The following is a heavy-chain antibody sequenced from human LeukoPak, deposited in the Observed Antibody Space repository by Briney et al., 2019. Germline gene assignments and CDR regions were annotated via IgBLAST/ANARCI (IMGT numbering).Heavy chain of an antibody. D-gene: IGHD3-22*01. J-gene: IGHJ4*02. CDR1: GGSISSSSYY. CDR2: IYYSGST. V-gene: IGHV4-39*07. CDR3: ARVVPVRYTLYYDSSGYLDY. Sequence: SETLSLTCTVSGGSISSSSYYWGWIRQPPGKGLEWIGSIYYSGSTYYNPSLKSRVTISVDTSKNQFSLKLSSVTAADTAVYYCARVVPVRYTLYYDSSGYLDYWGQGTLVTVSS.